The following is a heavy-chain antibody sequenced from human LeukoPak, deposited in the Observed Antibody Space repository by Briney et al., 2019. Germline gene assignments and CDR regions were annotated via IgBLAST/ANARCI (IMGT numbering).Heavy chain of an antibody. J-gene: IGHJ4*02. V-gene: IGHV4-30-4*08. CDR3: ARDRIAAVD. CDR1: GGSISSGDYY. CDR2: IYYSGST. Sequence: SETLSLTCTVCGGSISSGDYYWSWIRQPPGKGLEWIGYIYYSGSTYYNPSLKSRVTISVDTSKNQFSLKLSSVTAADTAVYYRARDRIAAVDWGQGTLVTVSS. D-gene: IGHD6-13*01.